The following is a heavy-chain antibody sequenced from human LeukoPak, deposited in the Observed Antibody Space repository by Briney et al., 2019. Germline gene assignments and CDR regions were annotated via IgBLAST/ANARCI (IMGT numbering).Heavy chain of an antibody. J-gene: IGHJ4*02. Sequence: SETLSLTCAVYGESLNYYYWSWIRQSPGKGLEWIGDIFDGKTINYNPSLQSRVTISAATSSQQFSLNLKSGTAADTAVYFCASGAWATRLNSWAQGALVIVSS. CDR2: IFDGKTI. CDR1: GESLNYYY. D-gene: IGHD4-23*01. CDR3: ASGAWATRLNS. V-gene: IGHV4-34*12.